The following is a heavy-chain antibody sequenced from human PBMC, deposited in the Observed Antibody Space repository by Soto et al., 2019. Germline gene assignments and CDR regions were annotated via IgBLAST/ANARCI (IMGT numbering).Heavy chain of an antibody. CDR2: FSNSGSTM. J-gene: IGHJ4*02. D-gene: IGHD1-1*01. Sequence: GGSLRLSCAASGFTFSDYYMSWIRQAPGKGLEWVSYFSNSGSTMFYADSVKGRFTMTRDTSITTAYMELSRLRSGDTAVYYCAREPATAKPEGVDFWGQGTLVTVSS. V-gene: IGHV3-11*01. CDR3: AREPATAKPEGVDF. CDR1: GFTFSDYY.